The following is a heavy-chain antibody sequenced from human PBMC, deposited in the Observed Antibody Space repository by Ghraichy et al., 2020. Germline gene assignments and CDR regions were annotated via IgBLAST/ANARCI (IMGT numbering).Heavy chain of an antibody. CDR3: ASSYYGDYVNSAFDY. D-gene: IGHD4-17*01. CDR2: IIPIFGIA. Sequence: SVKVSCKASGGTFSSYAISWVRQAPGQGLEWMGGIIPIFGIANYAQKFQGRVTITADKSTSTAYMELSSLRSEDTAVYYCASSYYGDYVNSAFDYWGQGTLVTVSS. V-gene: IGHV1-69*10. CDR1: GGTFSSYA. J-gene: IGHJ4*02.